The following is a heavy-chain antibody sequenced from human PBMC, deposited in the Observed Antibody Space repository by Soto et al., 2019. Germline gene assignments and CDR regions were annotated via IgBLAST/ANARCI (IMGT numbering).Heavy chain of an antibody. J-gene: IGHJ4*02. CDR3: ARATLLTLTMMGPWLDY. CDR1: GYTFTSYY. CDR2: INPSGGSK. Sequence: ASVKVSCKASGYTFTSYYMHWVRQAPGQGLEWMGIINPSGGSKSYAQKFQGRVTMTRDTSTSTVYMELSSLRSEDTAVYYCARATLLTLTMMGPWLDYWGQGTLVTVSS. D-gene: IGHD3-22*01. V-gene: IGHV1-46*01.